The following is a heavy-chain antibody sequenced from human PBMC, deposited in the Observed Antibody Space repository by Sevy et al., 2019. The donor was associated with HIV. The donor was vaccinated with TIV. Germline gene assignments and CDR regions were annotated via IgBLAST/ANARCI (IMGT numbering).Heavy chain of an antibody. Sequence: GSLRLSCTASGFTFDDYAMSWFRQAPGKGLEWVAFITRNSYEAYGGTTEYAASVKGRFINPRDDSKSIAYLQMNSLKTEDTAVYYCARGLATADTPEDYFDYWGQGTLVTVSS. CDR3: ARGLATADTPEDYFDY. J-gene: IGHJ4*02. CDR1: GFTFDDYA. D-gene: IGHD5-12*01. CDR2: ITRNSYEAYGGTT. V-gene: IGHV3-49*03.